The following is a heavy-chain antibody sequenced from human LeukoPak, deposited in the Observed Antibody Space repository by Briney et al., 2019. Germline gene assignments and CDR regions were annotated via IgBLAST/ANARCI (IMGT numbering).Heavy chain of an antibody. CDR1: AGSISGYY. CDR3: AGRSYSPDDRYFDL. J-gene: IGHJ2*01. V-gene: IGHV4-4*07. Sequence: SETLSLTCTVSAGSISGYYWSWVRQPAGKGLEWIGRIYTSGSTDYNPSLKSRVTISVDTSNNQFSLKLSSVTAADTAVYYCAGRSYSPDDRYFDLWGRGTLVTVSS. CDR2: IYTSGST. D-gene: IGHD1-26*01.